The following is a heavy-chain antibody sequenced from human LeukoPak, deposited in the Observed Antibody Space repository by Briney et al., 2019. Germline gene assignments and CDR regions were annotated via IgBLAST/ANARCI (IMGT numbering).Heavy chain of an antibody. D-gene: IGHD1-26*01. J-gene: IGHJ4*02. V-gene: IGHV3-64D*09. CDR2: TSSDGGRT. CDR3: VKDPSGNYFYFDY. Sequence: GGSLRLSCSASGFTFSSFAMFWVRQAPGKGLEYVSGTSSDGGRTNYADSVKARFTISRDNSKVTLYLQMTSLRPEDTAIYYCVKDPSGNYFYFDYWGQGTLVTVSS. CDR1: GFTFSSFA.